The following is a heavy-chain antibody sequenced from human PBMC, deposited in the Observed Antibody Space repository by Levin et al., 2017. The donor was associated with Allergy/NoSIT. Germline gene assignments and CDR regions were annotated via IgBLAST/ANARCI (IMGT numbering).Heavy chain of an antibody. CDR1: GFTFSSYA. CDR2: ISGTADRT. D-gene: IGHD3-10*01. Sequence: GGSLRLSCAASGFTFSSYAMSWVRQAPGKGLEWVSDISGTADRTYYADYVKGRFTISRDNSKNTVFLQMNSLRVYDTAVYYCTNGRGNYKDYWGQGTLVTVSS. V-gene: IGHV3-23*01. CDR3: TNGRGNYKDY. J-gene: IGHJ4*02.